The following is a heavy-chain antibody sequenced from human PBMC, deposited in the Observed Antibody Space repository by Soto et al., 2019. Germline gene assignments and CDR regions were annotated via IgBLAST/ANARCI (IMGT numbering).Heavy chain of an antibody. Sequence: QVQLVQSGAEVQKPGSSVKVSCKASGGTFSSYAISWVRQAPGQGLEWMGGIIPIFGTANYAQKFQGRVTITADESTSTAYMELSSLRSEYTAVYYCARVPPNYYDSSGPHFDYWGQGTLVTVSS. CDR1: GGTFSSYA. D-gene: IGHD3-22*01. J-gene: IGHJ4*02. V-gene: IGHV1-69*01. CDR2: IIPIFGTA. CDR3: ARVPPNYYDSSGPHFDY.